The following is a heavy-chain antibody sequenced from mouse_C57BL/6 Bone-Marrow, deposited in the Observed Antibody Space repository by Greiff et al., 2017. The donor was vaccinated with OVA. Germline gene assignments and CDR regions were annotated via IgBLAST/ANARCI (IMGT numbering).Heavy chain of an antibody. CDR1: GYTFTSYW. J-gene: IGHJ2*01. CDR2: IDPSDSYT. Sequence: QVQLKQPGAELVKPGASVKLSCKASGYTFTSYWMQWVKQRPGQGLEWIGEIDPSDSYTNYNQKFKCKATLTVDTSSSTAYMQLSSLTSEDSAVYYCARSGDGYWGQGTTLTVSS. D-gene: IGHD2-3*01. CDR3: ARSGDGY. V-gene: IGHV1-50*01.